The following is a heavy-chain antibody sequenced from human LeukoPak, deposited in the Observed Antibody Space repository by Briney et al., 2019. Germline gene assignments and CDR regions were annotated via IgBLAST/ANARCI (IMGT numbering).Heavy chain of an antibody. D-gene: IGHD2-21*01. CDR1: GGSISSSSYY. CDR2: IYYSGST. J-gene: IGHJ6*03. V-gene: IGHV4-39*07. Sequence: SETLSLTCTVSGGSISSSSYYWGWIRQPPGKGLEWIGSIYYSGSTYYNPSLKSRVTISVDTSKNQFSLKLSSVTAADTAVYYCARVIKSVAGFPPRGYYYYMDVWGKGTTVTVSS. CDR3: ARVIKSVAGFPPRGYYYYMDV.